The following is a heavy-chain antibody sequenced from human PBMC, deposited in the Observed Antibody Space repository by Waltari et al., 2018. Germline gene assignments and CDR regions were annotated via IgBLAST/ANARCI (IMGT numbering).Heavy chain of an antibody. J-gene: IGHJ4*02. CDR3: ARQYYDSSGYYGVGSYFDY. V-gene: IGHV4-39*01. CDR2: IYYSGST. Sequence: QLQLQESGPGLVKPSETLSLTCTVSGGSFSSSSYYWGWIRQPPGSGLEWIGSIYYSGSTYYNPSLKSRVTISVDTTKNQFSLKLSSVTAADTAVYYCARQYYDSSGYYGVGSYFDYWGQGTLVTVSS. D-gene: IGHD3-22*01. CDR1: GGSFSSSSYY.